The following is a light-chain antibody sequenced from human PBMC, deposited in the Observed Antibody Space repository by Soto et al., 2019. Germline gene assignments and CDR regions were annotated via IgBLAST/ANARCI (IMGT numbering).Light chain of an antibody. CDR1: SGDVGGYNY. J-gene: IGLJ1*01. CDR2: EVY. CDR3: SSYVGTNSYV. V-gene: IGLV2-8*01. Sequence: QSALPQPPSASGSPGQSVTISCTGTSGDVGGYNYVSWYQHHPGKAPKLIIYEVYKRPSGVPDRFSGSKSGNTAALTVSGLQAEDEADYYCSSYVGTNSYVFGTGTKVTVL.